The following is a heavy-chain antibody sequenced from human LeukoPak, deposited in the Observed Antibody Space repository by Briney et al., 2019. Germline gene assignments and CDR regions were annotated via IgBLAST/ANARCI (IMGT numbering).Heavy chain of an antibody. CDR2: IYYSGST. J-gene: IGHJ3*02. D-gene: IGHD2-15*01. CDR3: ARGDIVVVITTTVPDTFDI. CDR1: GVSISSGGHY. Sequence: PSETLSLTCTVSGVSISSGGHYWSWIRQHPGKGLEWIGYIYYSGSTYYNPSLKSRVTISVDTSKNQFSLKLRSVTAADTVVYYCARGDIVVVITTTVPDTFDIWGQGTMVTVSS. V-gene: IGHV4-31*03.